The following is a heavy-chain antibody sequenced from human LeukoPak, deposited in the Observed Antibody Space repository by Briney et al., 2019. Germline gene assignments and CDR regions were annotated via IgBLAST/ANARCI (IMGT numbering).Heavy chain of an antibody. V-gene: IGHV1-69*13. D-gene: IGHD6-13*01. CDR1: GGTFSSYA. J-gene: IGHJ4*02. Sequence: GASVKVSCKASGGTFSSYAISWVRQAPGQGLEWMGGIIPIFGTANYAQKFQGRVTITADESTSTAYMELSSLRSEDTAVYYCARELAAAPGTPFDYWGQGTLVTVSS. CDR3: ARELAAAPGTPFDY. CDR2: IIPIFGTA.